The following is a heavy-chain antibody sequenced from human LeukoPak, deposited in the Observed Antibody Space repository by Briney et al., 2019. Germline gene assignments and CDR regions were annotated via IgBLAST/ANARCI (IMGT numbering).Heavy chain of an antibody. V-gene: IGHV3-7*01. J-gene: IGHJ4*02. Sequence: GGSLRLSCAASGFTFTSYWMSWVRQAPGKGLEWVANIHEDGIEKYYVASVEGRFTISRDNAKNTLYLQMNSLRVEDTAVYYCASTNRLDYWGQGTLVTVSS. D-gene: IGHD2/OR15-2a*01. CDR3: ASTNRLDY. CDR1: GFTFTSYW. CDR2: IHEDGIEK.